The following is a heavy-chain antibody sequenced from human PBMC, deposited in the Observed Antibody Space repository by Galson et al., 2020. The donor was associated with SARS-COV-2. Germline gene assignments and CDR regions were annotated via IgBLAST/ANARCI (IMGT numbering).Heavy chain of an antibody. Sequence: ASVKVSCKASGYTFTSYYIHWVRQAPGQGLEWMGVINPSGGATTYAQKFQGRVTMTRDTSTSTAYMELSSLRSGDTAFYYCARDSQGGNDYDYLLVWGQGTLVTVSS. CDR3: ARDSQGGNDYDYLLV. J-gene: IGHJ4*02. D-gene: IGHD5-12*01. V-gene: IGHV1-46*01. CDR1: GYTFTSYY. CDR2: INPSGGAT.